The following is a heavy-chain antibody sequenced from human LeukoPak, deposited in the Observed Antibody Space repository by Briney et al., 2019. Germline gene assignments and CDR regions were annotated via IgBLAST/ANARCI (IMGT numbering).Heavy chain of an antibody. CDR3: ARSGYYCDSSGYN. D-gene: IGHD3-22*01. Sequence: ASVKVSCKASGYTFTGYYMHWVRQAPGQGLEWMGWINPNSGGTNYAQKFQGRVTMTRDTSISTAYMELSRLRSDDTAVYYCARSGYYCDSSGYNWGQGTLVTVSS. J-gene: IGHJ4*02. CDR2: INPNSGGT. CDR1: GYTFTGYY. V-gene: IGHV1-2*02.